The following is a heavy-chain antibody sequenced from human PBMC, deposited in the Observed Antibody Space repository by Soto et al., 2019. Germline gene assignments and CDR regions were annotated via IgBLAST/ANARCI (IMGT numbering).Heavy chain of an antibody. V-gene: IGHV4-61*08. D-gene: IGHD6-6*01. Sequence: QVQLQESGPGLVKPSETLSLTCTVSGGSVSSGGYYWSSIRQPPGKGLEWIGYNHYSGSTDYNPSLKSRVTISVDTSKNQFSLKLSSVTAADTAVYYCARVDVRVSARRYFDYWGQGTLVTVSS. CDR2: NHYSGST. J-gene: IGHJ4*02. CDR1: GGSVSSGGYY. CDR3: ARVDVRVSARRYFDY.